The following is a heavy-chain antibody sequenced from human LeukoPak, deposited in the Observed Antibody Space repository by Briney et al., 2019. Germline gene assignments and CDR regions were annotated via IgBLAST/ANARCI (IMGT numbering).Heavy chain of an antibody. CDR2: IYNSGNT. Sequence: PSETLSLTCAVSGGSIASGDYYWTCIRQPPGKGPECIGYIYNSGNTYYNPSLKSRVSISAETSENEFSLKLTSVSAADTAVYYCARGSRGTVVVAASAFDIWGKGTFLTVSS. D-gene: IGHD2-15*01. V-gene: IGHV4-30-4*01. CDR1: GGSIASGDYY. J-gene: IGHJ3*02. CDR3: ARGSRGTVVVAASAFDI.